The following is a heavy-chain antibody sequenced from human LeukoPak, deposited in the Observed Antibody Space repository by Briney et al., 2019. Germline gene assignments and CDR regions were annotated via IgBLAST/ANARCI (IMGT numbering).Heavy chain of an antibody. Sequence: GESLKISCKGSGYSFNNYWVGWVRQMPGKGLEWMGIIYPGDSDTRYSPSFQGQVTISADKSISTAYLQWSSLKASDTAMYYCARRGQNYYFDYWGQGTLVTVSS. CDR3: ARRGQNYYFDY. J-gene: IGHJ4*02. V-gene: IGHV5-51*01. D-gene: IGHD1-26*01. CDR1: GYSFNNYW. CDR2: IYPGDSDT.